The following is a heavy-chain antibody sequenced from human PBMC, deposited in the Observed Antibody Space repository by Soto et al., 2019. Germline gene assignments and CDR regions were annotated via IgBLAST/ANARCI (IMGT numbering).Heavy chain of an antibody. Sequence: SETLSLTCAVSGYSISSGYYWGWIRQPPGKGLEWIGSIYHSGSTYYNPSLKSRVTISVDTSKNQFSLKLSSVTAADTAVYYCARDRGADYFDYWGQGTLVTVSS. CDR1: GYSISSGYY. CDR2: IYHSGST. J-gene: IGHJ4*02. D-gene: IGHD3-16*01. V-gene: IGHV4-38-2*02. CDR3: ARDRGADYFDY.